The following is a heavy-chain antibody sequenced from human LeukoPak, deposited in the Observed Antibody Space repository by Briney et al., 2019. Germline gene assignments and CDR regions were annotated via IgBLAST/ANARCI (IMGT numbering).Heavy chain of an antibody. CDR3: ARDFGNPYDSSGYTYAFDI. CDR1: GFTFSRYS. J-gene: IGHJ3*02. D-gene: IGHD3-22*01. Sequence: PGGSLRLFCGASGFTFSRYSTNWVREAPGKGLEWVSSISSNSSYIYYADSAKGRFPVSRDNPKNSLYRQMNTLRAEDTAVYYCARDFGNPYDSSGYTYAFDIWGQGTMVTVSS. V-gene: IGHV3-21*01. CDR2: ISSNSSYI.